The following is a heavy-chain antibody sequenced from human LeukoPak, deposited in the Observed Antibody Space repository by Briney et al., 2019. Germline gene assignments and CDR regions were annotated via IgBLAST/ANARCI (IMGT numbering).Heavy chain of an antibody. D-gene: IGHD2-15*01. J-gene: IGHJ4*02. CDR3: ASSLLGGYCSGGSCYNY. Sequence: SQTLSLTSTVSGGSISSGGYYWSWIRQHPGKGLAWIGYIYYSGSTYYNPTLKSPVTISVDTSKNQFSLKLSSVTAADTAVYYCASSLLGGYCSGGSCYNYWGQGTLVTVSS. CDR1: GGSISSGGYY. V-gene: IGHV4-31*01. CDR2: IYYSGST.